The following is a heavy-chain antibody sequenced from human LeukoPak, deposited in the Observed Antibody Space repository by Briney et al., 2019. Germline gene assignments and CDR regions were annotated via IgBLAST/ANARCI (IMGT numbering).Heavy chain of an antibody. J-gene: IGHJ4*02. V-gene: IGHV3-30*02. CDR2: IRYDGTNK. CDR1: GFTVSSNY. D-gene: IGHD3-10*01. CDR3: AKDGITMVRGVIIYFDY. Sequence: PGGSLRLSCAASGFTVSSNYMSWVRQAPGKGLEWVAFIRYDGTNKYYADSVKGRFTISRDNSKNTLYLQMNSLRAEDTAVYYCAKDGITMVRGVIIYFDYWGQGTLVTVSS.